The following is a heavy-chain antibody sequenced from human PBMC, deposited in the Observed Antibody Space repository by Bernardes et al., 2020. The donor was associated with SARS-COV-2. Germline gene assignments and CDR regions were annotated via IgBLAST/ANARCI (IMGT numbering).Heavy chain of an antibody. CDR2: FDPEDGET. J-gene: IGHJ4*02. CDR1: GYTLTELS. CDR3: ATLGAVAGLYYFDY. D-gene: IGHD6-19*01. Sequence: VKVSCKVSGYTLTELSMHWVRQAPGKGLEWMGGFDPEDGETIYAQKFQGRVTMTEDTSTDTAYMELSSLRSEDTAVYYCATLGAVAGLYYFDYWGQGTLVTVSS. V-gene: IGHV1-24*01.